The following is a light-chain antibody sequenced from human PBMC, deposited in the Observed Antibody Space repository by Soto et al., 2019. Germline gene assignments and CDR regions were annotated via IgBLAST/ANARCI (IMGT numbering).Light chain of an antibody. CDR3: SSYTISNTPYV. J-gene: IGLJ1*01. CDR1: SSDVGAYNF. CDR2: EVT. Sequence: QSVLTQPASVSGSPGQSITISCTGSSSDVGAYNFVSWYQHHPGKAPKLILYEVTTRPSGVSSRFSGSKSGNTASLTISGLQADDEANYYCSSYTISNTPYVFGTGTKVTVL. V-gene: IGLV2-14*01.